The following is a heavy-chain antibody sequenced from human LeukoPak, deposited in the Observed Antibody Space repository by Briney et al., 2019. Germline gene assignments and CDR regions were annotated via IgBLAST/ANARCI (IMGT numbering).Heavy chain of an antibody. V-gene: IGHV3-23*01. Sequence: GGSLRLSCAASGFTFSSYAMSWVRQAPGKGLEWVSATSGSDGTTYYADSVKGRFTISRDNSKNTLYLQIDSLRAEDTAVYYCARGKTGDSWGQGTLVTVSS. CDR2: TSGSDGTT. D-gene: IGHD7-27*01. CDR1: GFTFSSYA. CDR3: ARGKTGDS. J-gene: IGHJ4*02.